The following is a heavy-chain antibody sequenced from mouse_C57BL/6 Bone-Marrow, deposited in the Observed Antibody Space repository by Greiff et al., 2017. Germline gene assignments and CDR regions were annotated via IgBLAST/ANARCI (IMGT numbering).Heavy chain of an antibody. V-gene: IGHV1-64*01. Sequence: VQLQQPGAELVKPGASVKLSCKASGYTFTSYWMHWVKQRPRQGLEWIGMIHPNSGSTNYNEKFKSKATLTVDKSSSTAYMQLSSLTSEDSAVYYCARFDDYRLDYWGQGTTLTVSS. CDR1: GYTFTSYW. CDR2: IHPNSGST. J-gene: IGHJ2*01. CDR3: ARFDDYRLDY. D-gene: IGHD2-4*01.